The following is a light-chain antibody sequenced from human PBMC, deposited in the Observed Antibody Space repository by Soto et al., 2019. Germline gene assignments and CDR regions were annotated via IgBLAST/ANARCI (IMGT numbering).Light chain of an antibody. V-gene: IGKV1-5*01. CDR3: QQYNSYPWT. Sequence: DIQMTQSPSTLSASVGDRVTITCRASQSISSWLAWYQQKPGKAPKLLIYDASSLESGVPSRFSGSGSGTEFNLTNSSLQPDDFATYYCQQYNSYPWTVGQGTKVELK. CDR1: QSISSW. J-gene: IGKJ1*01. CDR2: DAS.